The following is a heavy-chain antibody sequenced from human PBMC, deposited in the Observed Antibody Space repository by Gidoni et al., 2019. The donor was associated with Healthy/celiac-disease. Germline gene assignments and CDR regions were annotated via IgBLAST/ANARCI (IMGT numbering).Heavy chain of an antibody. V-gene: IGHV3-33*01. CDR3: ARPRCSGGSCYSADAFDI. CDR1: GFTFISYC. D-gene: IGHD2-15*01. CDR2: IWYDGSNK. J-gene: IGHJ3*02. Sequence: QVQLVASGGGVVKPGRSLRPSCAASGFTFISYCMHWVRQAPGKGLEWVAVIWYDGSNKYYADSVKGRFTISRDNSKNTLYLQMNSLRAEDTAVYYCARPRCSGGSCYSADAFDIWGQGTMVTVSS.